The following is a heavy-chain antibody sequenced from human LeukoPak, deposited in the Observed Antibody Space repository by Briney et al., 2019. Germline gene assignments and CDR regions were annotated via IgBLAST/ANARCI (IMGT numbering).Heavy chain of an antibody. CDR3: AREATGGYFDY. J-gene: IGHJ4*02. CDR2: IYYSGST. Sequence: SETLSLTCTVSGGSISSYYWSWIRQPPGKGLEWIGYIYYSGSTNYNPSLKSRVTISVDTSKNQFSLKLSSVTAADTAVYYCAREATGGYFDYWGQGTLVTVSS. V-gene: IGHV4-59*08. CDR1: GGSISSYY. D-gene: IGHD5-12*01.